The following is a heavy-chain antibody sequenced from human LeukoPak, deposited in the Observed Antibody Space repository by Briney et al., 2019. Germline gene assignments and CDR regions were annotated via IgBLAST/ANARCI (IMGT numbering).Heavy chain of an antibody. CDR2: ISSSGSTI. V-gene: IGHV3-11*04. CDR3: ARGIVLMVYAMDDY. D-gene: IGHD2-8*01. CDR1: GFTFSDYY. Sequence: GGSLRLSCAASGFTFSDYYMSWIRQAPGEGLGWVSYISSSGSTIYYADSVKGRFTISRDNAKNSLYLQMNSLRAEDTAVYYCARGIVLMVYAMDDYWGQGTLVTVSS. J-gene: IGHJ4*02.